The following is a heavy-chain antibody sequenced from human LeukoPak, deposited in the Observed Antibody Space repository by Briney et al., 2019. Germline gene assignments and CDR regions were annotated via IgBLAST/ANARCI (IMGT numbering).Heavy chain of an antibody. Sequence: GSLRLSCAASGFTFGSYSMNWVRQAPGKGLEWVSYISISSSIIYYADSVKGRFTISRDNAKNSLYLQMNSLRAEDTAVYYCARVNYGDYLPSFDYWGQGTLVTVSS. J-gene: IGHJ4*02. V-gene: IGHV3-48*01. CDR1: GFTFGSYS. D-gene: IGHD4-17*01. CDR3: ARVNYGDYLPSFDY. CDR2: ISISSSII.